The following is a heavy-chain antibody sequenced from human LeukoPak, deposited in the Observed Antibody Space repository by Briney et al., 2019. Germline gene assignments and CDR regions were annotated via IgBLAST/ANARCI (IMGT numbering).Heavy chain of an antibody. CDR1: GYTFSSHG. D-gene: IGHD3-22*01. J-gene: IGHJ4*02. Sequence: SGGSLRLSCATSGYTFSSHGLHWVRQAPGKGLEWVAVISYDGSNKYYADSVKGRFTISRDNAKNSLYLQMNSLRAEDTAVYYCARDRGGYPDYWGQGTLVTVSS. V-gene: IGHV3-33*05. CDR2: ISYDGSNK. CDR3: ARDRGGYPDY.